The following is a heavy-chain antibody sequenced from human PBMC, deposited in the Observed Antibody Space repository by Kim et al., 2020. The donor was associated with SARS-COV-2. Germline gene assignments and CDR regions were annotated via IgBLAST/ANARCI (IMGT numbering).Heavy chain of an antibody. D-gene: IGHD3-10*02. J-gene: IGHJ4*02. Sequence: PKLQGRVTMTTDTSTSTAYMELRSLRSDDTAVYYCARVCSVRGVIMFFDYWGQGTLVTVSS. CDR3: ARVCSVRGVIMFFDY. V-gene: IGHV1-18*01.